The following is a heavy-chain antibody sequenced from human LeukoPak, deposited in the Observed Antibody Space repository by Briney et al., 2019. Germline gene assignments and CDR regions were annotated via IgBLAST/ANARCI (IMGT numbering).Heavy chain of an antibody. CDR1: GGSFSGYY. D-gene: IGHD2-15*01. V-gene: IGHV4-34*01. J-gene: IGHJ5*02. CDR2: INHSGST. CDR3: ASRYWRNWFDP. Sequence: WETLSLTCAVYGGSFSGYYWSWIRQPPGKGLEWIGEINHSGSTNYKASLKSRVTILVDTSKNQVSLKLSYVTAADMAVYYGASRYWRNWFDPWGQGTLVTVSS.